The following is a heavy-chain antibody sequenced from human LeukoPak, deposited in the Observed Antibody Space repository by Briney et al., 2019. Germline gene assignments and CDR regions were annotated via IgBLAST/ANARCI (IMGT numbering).Heavy chain of an antibody. CDR3: ARYSGGRAFDI. D-gene: IGHD1-26*01. CDR2: ISSSSSTI. V-gene: IGHV3-48*04. J-gene: IGHJ3*02. Sequence: GGSLRLSCAASGFTFSSYSMNWVRQAPGKGLEWVSYISSSSSTIYYADSVKGRFTISRDNAKNSLYLQMNSLRAEDTAVYYCARYSGGRAFDIWGQGTMVTVSS. CDR1: GFTFSSYS.